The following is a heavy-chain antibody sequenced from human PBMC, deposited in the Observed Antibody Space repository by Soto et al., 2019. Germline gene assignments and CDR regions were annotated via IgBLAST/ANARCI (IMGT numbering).Heavy chain of an antibody. CDR1: GGTFSGYA. J-gene: IGHJ3*02. V-gene: IGHV1-69*13. D-gene: IGHD3-22*01. CDR3: ASPGQFLTMIVREGAFDI. Sequence: ASVKVSCKASGGTFSGYAISWVRQAPGQGLEWMGGVIPIFGTANYAQKFQGRVTITADESTSTAYMELSSLRSEDTAVYYCASPGQFLTMIVREGAFDIWGQGTMVTVSS. CDR2: VIPIFGTA.